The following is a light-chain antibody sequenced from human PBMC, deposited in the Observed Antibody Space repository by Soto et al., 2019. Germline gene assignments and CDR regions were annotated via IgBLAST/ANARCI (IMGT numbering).Light chain of an antibody. CDR3: SSFSSGSTL. CDR2: EVS. CDR1: SSDVGGYNY. V-gene: IGLV2-14*01. J-gene: IGLJ1*01. Sequence: QSALTQPASVSGSPGQSITISCTGTSSDVGGYNYVSWYQQHPGNAPKLMIYEVSNRPSGVSNRFSGSKSGNTASLTISGLQAEDEADYYCSSFSSGSTLFGTGTKLTVL.